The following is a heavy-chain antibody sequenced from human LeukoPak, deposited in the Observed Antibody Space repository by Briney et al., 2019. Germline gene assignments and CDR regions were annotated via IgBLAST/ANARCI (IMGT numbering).Heavy chain of an antibody. CDR1: GFTFSDYY. V-gene: IGHV3-11*03. Sequence: GGSLRLSCAASGFTFSDYYMSWIRQAPGKGLEWVSYISSNSSYTNYADFVKGRFTFSSDNAKNSLYLQMNSLRAEDTAVYYCATNLVGATKYYFDYWGQGTLVTVSS. J-gene: IGHJ4*02. CDR2: ISSNSSYT. CDR3: ATNLVGATKYYFDY. D-gene: IGHD1-26*01.